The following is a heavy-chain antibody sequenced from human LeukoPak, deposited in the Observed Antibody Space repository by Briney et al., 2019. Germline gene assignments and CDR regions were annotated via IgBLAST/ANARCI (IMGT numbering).Heavy chain of an antibody. V-gene: IGHV1-69*13. Sequence: ASVTVSCTASGYTFTSNHIHWVRPAPGQGLEWMGGIIPIFGTANYAQKFQGRVTITADESTSTAYMELSSLRSEDTAVYYCARGWGSGYYYGAFDIWGQGTMVTVSS. CDR1: GYTFTSNH. CDR3: ARGWGSGYYYGAFDI. J-gene: IGHJ3*02. D-gene: IGHD3-22*01. CDR2: IIPIFGTA.